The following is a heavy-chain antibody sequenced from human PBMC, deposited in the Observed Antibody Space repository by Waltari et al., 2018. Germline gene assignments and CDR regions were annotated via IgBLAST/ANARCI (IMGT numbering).Heavy chain of an antibody. Sequence: QVQLVESGGGVVQPGGSLRLSCAASGFTFSSYGMHWVRQAPGKGLEWLAFIRYYGSNKYYADSVKGRFTISRYNSKNTLYLQMNSLRAEDTAVYYCAKDSHYGDYRDNWFDPWGQGTLVTVSS. CDR1: GFTFSSYG. CDR3: AKDSHYGDYRDNWFDP. V-gene: IGHV3-30*02. D-gene: IGHD4-17*01. J-gene: IGHJ5*02. CDR2: IRYYGSNK.